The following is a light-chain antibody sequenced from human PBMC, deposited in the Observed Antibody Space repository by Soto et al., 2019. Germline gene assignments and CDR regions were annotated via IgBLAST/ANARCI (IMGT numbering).Light chain of an antibody. J-gene: IGLJ1*01. Sequence: QSVLTQPPSASGTPGQRITISCSGSSSNIGDNPVNWYQQLLGAAPKLLIFINDQRPSGVPDRFPGSTSGTSASLAISGLQPEDEADYYCAAWDDSLNALFGTGTKVTVL. V-gene: IGLV1-44*01. CDR3: AAWDDSLNAL. CDR1: SSNIGDNP. CDR2: IND.